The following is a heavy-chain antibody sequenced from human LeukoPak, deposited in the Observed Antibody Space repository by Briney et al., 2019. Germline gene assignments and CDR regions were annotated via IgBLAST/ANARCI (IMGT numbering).Heavy chain of an antibody. V-gene: IGHV3-48*01. J-gene: IGHJ4*02. CDR2: ITSDSNTI. Sequence: GGSLRLSCAASGFTFHTYSMNWVRQAPGKGLEWVSYITSDSNTIYYADSVKGRFTISRDNAKNSLYLQMNSLRAEDTAVYYCARSVGHIDYWGQGTLVTVSS. CDR3: ARSVGHIDY. CDR1: GFTFHTYS. D-gene: IGHD1-26*01.